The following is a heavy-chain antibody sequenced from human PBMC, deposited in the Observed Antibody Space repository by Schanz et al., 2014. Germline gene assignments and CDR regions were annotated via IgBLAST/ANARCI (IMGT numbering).Heavy chain of an antibody. CDR1: GYTLKNYG. V-gene: IGHV1-18*01. CDR2: ISPYTGNT. D-gene: IGHD3-3*01. Sequence: QAQLMQSGPELKRPGASVKVSCTASGYTLKNYGISWVRQAPGQGLQWMGWISPYTGNTNYAQTLQGRITLTTDTATSTAYMELRSLRSDDTAVYYCARGFDFWDRWGQGTLVIVSS. J-gene: IGHJ4*02. CDR3: ARGFDFWDR.